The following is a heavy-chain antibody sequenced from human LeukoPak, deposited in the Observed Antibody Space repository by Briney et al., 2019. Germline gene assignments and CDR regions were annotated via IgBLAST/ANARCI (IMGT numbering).Heavy chain of an antibody. V-gene: IGHV3-23*01. CDR2: FNGSGDRT. CDR3: ARERGGYSYGPFDY. D-gene: IGHD5-18*01. CDR1: GFTFSNYA. J-gene: IGHJ4*02. Sequence: GGSLRLSCAASGFTFSNYAMSWVRQAPGKGLEWVSGFNGSGDRTYYADSVKGRFTISRDNSKNTLYLQMNNLRAGDTAVYYCARERGGYSYGPFDYWGQGTLVTVSS.